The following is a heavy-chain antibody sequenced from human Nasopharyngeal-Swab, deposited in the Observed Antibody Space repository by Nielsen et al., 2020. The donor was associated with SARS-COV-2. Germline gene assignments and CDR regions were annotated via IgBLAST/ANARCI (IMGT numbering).Heavy chain of an antibody. D-gene: IGHD6-19*01. Sequence: GESLKISCAASGFTFDDYTMHWVRQAPGKGLEWASLISWDGGSTYYADSVKGRFTISRDNSKNSLYLQMNSLRTEDTALYYCAKASISSGWDWGQGTLVTVSS. J-gene: IGHJ4*02. CDR2: ISWDGGST. CDR3: AKASISSGWD. V-gene: IGHV3-43*01. CDR1: GFTFDDYT.